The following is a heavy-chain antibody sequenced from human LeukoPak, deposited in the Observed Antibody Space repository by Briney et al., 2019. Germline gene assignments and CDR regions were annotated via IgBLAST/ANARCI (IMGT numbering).Heavy chain of an antibody. CDR1: GLTFEDHV. V-gene: IGHV3-9*01. D-gene: IGHD3-16*01. Sequence: GGSLRLSCAASGLTFEDHVMHWVRQAPGKGLEWVSSISWSGDRMVYADAVKGRFTISRDNAKNSLFLQMNSLRVEDTALYYFSKRLGGNANTVWGQGTLVTVSS. J-gene: IGHJ4*02. CDR2: ISWSGDRM. CDR3: SKRLGGNANTV.